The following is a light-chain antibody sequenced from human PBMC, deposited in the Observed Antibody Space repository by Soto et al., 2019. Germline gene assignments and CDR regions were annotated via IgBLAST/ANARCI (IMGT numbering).Light chain of an antibody. CDR3: QQYNNWPGT. CDR1: QSVSGN. V-gene: IGKV3-15*01. Sequence: EILMSQSPATLSVYPGERVTLSCRASQSVSGNLAWYQLKPGQAPRLLISGASARATGFPARFSGSGSGTEFTLTISSLQSEDFAVYYCQQYNNWPGTFGQGTKVDIK. J-gene: IGKJ1*01. CDR2: GAS.